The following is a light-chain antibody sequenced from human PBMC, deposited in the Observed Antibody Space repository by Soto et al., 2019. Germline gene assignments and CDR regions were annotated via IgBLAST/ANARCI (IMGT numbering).Light chain of an antibody. CDR3: QQYNNWPPT. CDR2: GAS. CDR1: QSVNSN. J-gene: IGKJ4*01. Sequence: ERVMTQSPATLSVSPGERATLSCRASQSVNSNLAWYQQKPGQAPRLLMYGASTRATGVPARFSGSGSGTEFTLTITSLQSEDSAVYSCQQYNNWPPTFGGGTKVEVK. V-gene: IGKV3-15*01.